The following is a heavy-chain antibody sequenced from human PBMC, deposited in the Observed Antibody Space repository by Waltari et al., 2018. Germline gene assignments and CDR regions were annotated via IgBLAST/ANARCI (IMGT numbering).Heavy chain of an antibody. J-gene: IGHJ6*02. V-gene: IGHV3-43D*03. Sequence: EVQLVESGGLVVQPGGSLRLSCAASGFKFDDYAMSWVRPAPGKGLEWVSFINWDASFVDYGDSVKGRIIVSRDNRKNSLYLQFNSLQPEDTALYYCARERNSLYYYAMDVWGQGTMVTVSS. CDR2: INWDASFV. CDR1: GFKFDDYA. CDR3: ARERNSLYYYAMDV.